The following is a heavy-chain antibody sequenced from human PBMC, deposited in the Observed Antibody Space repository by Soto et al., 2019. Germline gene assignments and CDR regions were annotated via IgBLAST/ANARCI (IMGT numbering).Heavy chain of an antibody. CDR2: IIPIFFSA. J-gene: IGHJ4*02. CDR3: ARRMFSGAAYFDY. CDR1: GGTFSSYA. V-gene: IGHV1-69*13. D-gene: IGHD1-26*01. Sequence: SVKVSCKASGGTFSSYAISWVRQAPGQGLEWMGGIIPIFFSANYAQKFQGRVTVTADESTSTAYMELSSLRSEDTAVYYCARRMFSGAAYFDYWGRGTLVTVSS.